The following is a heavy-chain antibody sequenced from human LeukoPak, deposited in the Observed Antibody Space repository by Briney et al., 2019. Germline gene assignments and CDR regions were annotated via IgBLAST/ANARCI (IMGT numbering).Heavy chain of an antibody. CDR2: ISGSGGST. Sequence: PGGSLRLSCAASGFTFDIYAMSWVRQAPGKGLEWVSAISGSGGSTFYADSVKGRFAISRDNSKNTLYLQMNSLRAEDTAVYYCAKSIAVVPPTISYFDYWGQGTLVTVSS. D-gene: IGHD2-2*01. CDR1: GFTFDIYA. V-gene: IGHV3-23*01. CDR3: AKSIAVVPPTISYFDY. J-gene: IGHJ4*02.